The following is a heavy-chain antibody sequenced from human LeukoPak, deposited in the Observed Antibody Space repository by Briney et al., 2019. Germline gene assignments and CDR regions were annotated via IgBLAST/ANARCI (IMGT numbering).Heavy chain of an antibody. CDR2: MNPNTGGT. D-gene: IGHD3-22*01. Sequence: ASVKVSCKASEYIFTAYYMHWVRQAPGQGLEWMGCMNPNTGGTNSAQRFQGRVTMTRDTSIGTGYMELSSLRSDDTAVYYCAREIISRHHDSSGPFEAFDIWGQGTMVTVSS. CDR1: EYIFTAYY. CDR3: AREIISRHHDSSGPFEAFDI. J-gene: IGHJ3*02. V-gene: IGHV1-2*02.